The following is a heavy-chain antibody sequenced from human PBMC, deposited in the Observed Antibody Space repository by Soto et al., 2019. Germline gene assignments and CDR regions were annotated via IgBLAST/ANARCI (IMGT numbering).Heavy chain of an antibody. D-gene: IGHD2-2*01. J-gene: IGHJ6*02. CDR3: ARVRDIVLVPAATLYYYYGMDV. CDR1: GDSVSSNSAA. CDR2: TYYRSKWYN. Sequence: SQTLSLTCAISGDSVSSNSAAWNWIRQSPSRGLEWLGRTYYRSKWYNDYAVSVKSRITINPDTSKNQFSLHLNPVTPEDTAVYYCARVRDIVLVPAATLYYYYGMDVWGQGTTVTVSS. V-gene: IGHV6-1*01.